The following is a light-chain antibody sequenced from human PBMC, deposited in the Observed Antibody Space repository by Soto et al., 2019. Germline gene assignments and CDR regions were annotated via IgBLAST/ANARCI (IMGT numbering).Light chain of an antibody. J-gene: IGLJ2*01. Sequence: QSALTQPASVSGSPGQSITISCTGTSSDIGTYNLVSWYQLHPGKVPKLIIYEDTKRPSGVSNRFSGSKSDNTASLTISGLQPEDEADYYCSSYAGSDTFVVFGGGTKLTVL. CDR2: EDT. CDR1: SSDIGTYNL. CDR3: SSYAGSDTFVV. V-gene: IGLV2-23*02.